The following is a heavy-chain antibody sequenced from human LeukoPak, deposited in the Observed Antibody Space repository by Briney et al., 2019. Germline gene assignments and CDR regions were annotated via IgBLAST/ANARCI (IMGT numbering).Heavy chain of an antibody. CDR2: TSDRGDYT. CDR3: AKKAQYNGNYPLDY. D-gene: IGHD1-26*01. V-gene: IGHV3-23*01. Sequence: GGSLRLSCAASGFTFSSYAMSWVRQAPGKGLEWVSGTSDRGDYTYYADSVKGRFTISRDNSKNTLYLQMNSLRAEDTALYFCAKKAQYNGNYPLDYWGQGTLVTVSS. CDR1: GFTFSSYA. J-gene: IGHJ4*02.